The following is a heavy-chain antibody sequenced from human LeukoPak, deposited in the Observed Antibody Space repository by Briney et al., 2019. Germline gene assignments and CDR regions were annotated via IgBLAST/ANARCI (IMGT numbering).Heavy chain of an antibody. D-gene: IGHD2-21*02. CDR3: ARDPAYCGGDCYSPSSWFDP. Sequence: ASVKVSCKASGYTFTSYGISWVRQAPGQGLEWMGWISAYNGNTNYAQRLQGRVTMTTDTSTSTAYMELRSLRSDDTAVYYCARDPAYCGGDCYSPSSWFDPWGQGTLVTVSS. J-gene: IGHJ5*02. CDR1: GYTFTSYG. CDR2: ISAYNGNT. V-gene: IGHV1-18*01.